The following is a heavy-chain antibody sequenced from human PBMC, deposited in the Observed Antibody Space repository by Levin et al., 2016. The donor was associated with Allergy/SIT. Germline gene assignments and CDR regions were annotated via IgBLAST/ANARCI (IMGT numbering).Heavy chain of an antibody. V-gene: IGHV3-30*18. J-gene: IGHJ4*02. Sequence: WIRQPPGKGLEWVAVISYDGSNKYYADSVKGRFTISRDNSKNTLYLQMNSLRAEDTAVYYCAKVGVRDGYNYFDYWGQGTLVTVSS. CDR3: AKVGVRDGYNYFDY. CDR2: ISYDGSNK. D-gene: IGHD5-24*01.